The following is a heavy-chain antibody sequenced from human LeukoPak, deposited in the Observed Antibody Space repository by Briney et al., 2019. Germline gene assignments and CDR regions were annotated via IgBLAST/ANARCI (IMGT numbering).Heavy chain of an antibody. D-gene: IGHD3-10*01. CDR2: IYPGDSDT. Sequence: GESLKISCKGSGYSFTSYWIGWVRQMPGKGLEWMGIIYPGDSDTRYSPSFQGQVTISADKSISTAYLQWSSLKASDTAMYYCARQEVGLVGGYYYYYMDVWGKWTTVTVSS. J-gene: IGHJ6*03. V-gene: IGHV5-51*01. CDR3: ARQEVGLVGGYYYYYMDV. CDR1: GYSFTSYW.